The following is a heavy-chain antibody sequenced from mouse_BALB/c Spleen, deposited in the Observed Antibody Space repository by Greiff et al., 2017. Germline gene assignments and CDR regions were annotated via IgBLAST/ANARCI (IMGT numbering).Heavy chain of an antibody. CDR1: GYTFTDYN. D-gene: IGHD1-1*01. Sequence: VQLQQSGPELVKPGASVKISCKASGYTFTDYNMHWVKQSHGKSLEWIGYIYPNNGGTGYNQKFKSKATLTVDNSSSTAYMELRSLTSEDSAVYDGARRRYYYGSSYFDYWGQGTTLTVSS. CDR2: IYPNNGGT. V-gene: IGHV1S29*02. CDR3: ARRRYYYGSSYFDY. J-gene: IGHJ2*01.